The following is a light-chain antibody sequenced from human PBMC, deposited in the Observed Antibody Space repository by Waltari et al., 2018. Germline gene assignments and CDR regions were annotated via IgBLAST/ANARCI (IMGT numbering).Light chain of an antibody. CDR2: DAS. CDR1: QSVGRS. CDR3: QNYVRLPAT. V-gene: IGKV3-20*01. J-gene: IGKJ1*01. Sequence: EIVLTQSPGTLSLSPGERATLACRASQSVGRSLAWYQQKPGQAPRLLIYDASRRAPGIPDRFSGSGSGTDFSLTISRLEPEDFAVYYCQNYVRLPATFGQGTKVEI.